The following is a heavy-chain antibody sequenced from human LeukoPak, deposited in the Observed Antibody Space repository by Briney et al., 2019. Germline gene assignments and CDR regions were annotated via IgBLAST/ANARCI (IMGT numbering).Heavy chain of an antibody. D-gene: IGHD5-18*01. V-gene: IGHV1-2*02. CDR3: ARATEGYSYAYYFDY. Sequence: ASVKVSCKASGYTFTGYYMHWVRQDPGQGLEWMGWINPNSGGTNYAQKFQGRVTMTRDTSISTAYMELSRLRSDDTAVYYCARATEGYSYAYYFDYWGQGTLVTVSS. CDR2: INPNSGGT. CDR1: GYTFTGYY. J-gene: IGHJ4*02.